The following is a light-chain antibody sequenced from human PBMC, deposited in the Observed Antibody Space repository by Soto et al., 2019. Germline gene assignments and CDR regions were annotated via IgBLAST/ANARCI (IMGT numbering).Light chain of an antibody. V-gene: IGLV2-23*01. Sequence: QSVLTQPASVSGSPGQSITISCTGTSSDVGSYNLVSWYQHHPGKAPKLMIYEGSKRPSGVSNRFSGSKSGNTASLTISGLQAEDEAEYYCCSYAVSSTYWVFGGGTKVTVL. CDR2: EGS. J-gene: IGLJ3*02. CDR3: CSYAVSSTYWV. CDR1: SSDVGSYNL.